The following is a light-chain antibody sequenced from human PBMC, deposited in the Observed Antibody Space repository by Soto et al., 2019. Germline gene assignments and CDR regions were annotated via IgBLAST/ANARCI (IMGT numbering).Light chain of an antibody. CDR3: SSYAGSNNVVV. V-gene: IGLV2-8*01. CDR2: ELS. Sequence: QSALTQPPSASGSPGQSVTISCTGTSSDIGGYNYVSWYQQHPGKAPKLMIYELSKRPSGVPDRFSGSKSGNTASLTVSGLQAEDEADYYCSSYAGSNNVVVFGGGTQLTVL. J-gene: IGLJ2*01. CDR1: SSDIGGYNY.